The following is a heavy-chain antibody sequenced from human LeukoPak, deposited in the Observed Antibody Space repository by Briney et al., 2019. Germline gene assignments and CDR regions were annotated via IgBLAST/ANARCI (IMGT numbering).Heavy chain of an antibody. D-gene: IGHD2-2*01. CDR3: ARHAHATWYWFDP. CDR2: IYYSGST. Sequence: PSETLSLTCTVSGGSINDYYWSWIRQPPGKGLEWIGYIYYSGSTDYNPSLKSRVTISVDTSKDQFSLKLSSVTAADTAVYYCARHAHATWYWFDPWGQGTPVSVSS. J-gene: IGHJ5*02. CDR1: GGSINDYY. V-gene: IGHV4-59*08.